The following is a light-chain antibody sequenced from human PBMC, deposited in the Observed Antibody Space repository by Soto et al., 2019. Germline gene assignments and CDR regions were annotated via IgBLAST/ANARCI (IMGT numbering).Light chain of an antibody. J-gene: IGKJ1*01. CDR1: QSVSSN. Sequence: EIVMTQSPDTLSVSPGERATLSCRASQSVSSNLAWYQQKPGQAPSLLIYDAFTRATGIPARFSGTGSGTEFTLTISSLQSEDFALYYCQQYNDWPLTFGQGTKVDIK. CDR2: DAF. CDR3: QQYNDWPLT. V-gene: IGKV3-15*01.